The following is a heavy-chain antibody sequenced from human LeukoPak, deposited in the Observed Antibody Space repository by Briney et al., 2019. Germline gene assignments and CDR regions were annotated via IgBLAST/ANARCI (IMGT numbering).Heavy chain of an antibody. J-gene: IGHJ3*02. CDR3: AKDITIFGVVIRGSAFDI. CDR1: GFTFSSYA. CDR2: ISGSGGST. V-gene: IGHV3-23*01. D-gene: IGHD3-3*01. Sequence: GGSLRLSCAASGFTFSSYAMCWVRQAPGKGLEWVSAISGSGGSTYYADSVKGRFTISRDNSKNTLYLQMNSLRAEDTAVYYCAKDITIFGVVIRGSAFDIWGQGTMVTVSS.